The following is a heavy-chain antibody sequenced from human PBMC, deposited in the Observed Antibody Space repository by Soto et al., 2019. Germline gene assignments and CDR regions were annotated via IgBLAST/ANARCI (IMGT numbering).Heavy chain of an antibody. CDR1: GYSFTTYW. D-gene: IGHD6-13*01. J-gene: IGHJ6*02. CDR2: IYPGDSDT. V-gene: IGHV5-51*01. CDR3: ARQAAAGKYYYAMDV. Sequence: GESLKISCKGSGYSFTTYWIGWVRQMPGKGLEGMVIIYPGDSDTRYSPSFQGQVTISADKSINTTYLQWSSLKASDTAIYYCARQAAAGKYYYAMDVWGQGPRSPSP.